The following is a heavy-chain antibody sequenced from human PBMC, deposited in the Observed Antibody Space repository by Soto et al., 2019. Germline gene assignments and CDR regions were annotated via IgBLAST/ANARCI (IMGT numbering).Heavy chain of an antibody. D-gene: IGHD6-19*01. CDR1: GYTFRTYA. V-gene: IGHV1-3*04. CDR2: INTGNGNT. Sequence: ASVKVSCKASGYTFRTYAMQWVRQAPGQRLEWMGWINTGNGNTKYSQRFQGRLTITRDTSASTASMELSSLTSEDTAVYYCARAQSGYSSGWHYFDYWGQGTVVTVSS. J-gene: IGHJ4*02. CDR3: ARAQSGYSSGWHYFDY.